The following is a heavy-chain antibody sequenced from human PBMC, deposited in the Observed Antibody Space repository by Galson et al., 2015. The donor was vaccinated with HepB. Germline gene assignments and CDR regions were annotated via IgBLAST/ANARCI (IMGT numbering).Heavy chain of an antibody. Sequence: SLRLSCAASGFTFSNAWMSWVRQAPGKGLEWVGRIKSKTDGGTTDYAAPVKGRFTISRDDSKNTLCLQMNSLKTEDTAVYYCTTGRPAKDFWSGYRYYGSYYYYYGMDVWGQGTTVTVSS. CDR3: TTGRPAKDFWSGYRYYGSYYYYYGMDV. CDR2: IKSKTDGGTT. V-gene: IGHV3-15*01. J-gene: IGHJ6*02. CDR1: GFTFSNAW. D-gene: IGHD3-3*01.